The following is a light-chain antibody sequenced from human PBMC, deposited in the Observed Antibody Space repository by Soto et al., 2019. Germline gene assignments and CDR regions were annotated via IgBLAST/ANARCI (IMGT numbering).Light chain of an antibody. Sequence: QAVVTQPPSVSDAPRQRVTISCSGSSSNIGNNAVNWYQQLPGKAPKLLIYYDDLLPSGVSDRFSGSKSGTSASLAISGLQSEDEADYYCAAWDDSLNGYVFGTGTQLTVL. J-gene: IGLJ1*01. CDR2: YDD. CDR3: AAWDDSLNGYV. CDR1: SSNIGNNA. V-gene: IGLV1-36*01.